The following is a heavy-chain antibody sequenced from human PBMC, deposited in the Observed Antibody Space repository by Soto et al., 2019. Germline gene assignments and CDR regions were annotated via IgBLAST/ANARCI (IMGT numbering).Heavy chain of an antibody. CDR2: IRYDGSSS. Sequence: EVQLVQSGGGLVQPGGSLRLSCAASGFTFTSYWMHWVRQAPGKGLVWVSRIRYDGSSSNYADSVKGRFTISRDNAKNTLYLQMNSLRAEDTAVYYCARRDDFDYWGQGVLVTVSS. CDR1: GFTFTSYW. J-gene: IGHJ4*02. CDR3: ARRDDFDY. V-gene: IGHV3-74*01.